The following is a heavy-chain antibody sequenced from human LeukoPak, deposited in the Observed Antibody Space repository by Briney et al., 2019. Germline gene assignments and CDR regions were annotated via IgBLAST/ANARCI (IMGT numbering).Heavy chain of an antibody. CDR3: ASLLVGPTYYFDY. CDR2: IYYSGST. D-gene: IGHD1-26*01. CDR1: GGSISSSSYY. J-gene: IGHJ4*02. V-gene: IGHV4-39*07. Sequence: SETLSLTCTVSGGSISSSSYYWGWIRQPPGKGLEWIGSIYYSGSTYYNPSLKSRVTISVDKSNNQFSLKLSAVTASDTAVYFCASLLVGPTYYFDYGGQGTLVTVSS.